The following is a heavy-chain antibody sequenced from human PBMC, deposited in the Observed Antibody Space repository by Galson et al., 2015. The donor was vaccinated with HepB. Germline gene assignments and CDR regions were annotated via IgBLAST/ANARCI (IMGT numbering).Heavy chain of an antibody. CDR3: VKDRVRLLEPFDY. J-gene: IGHJ4*02. CDR1: GFTFSSYA. D-gene: IGHD3-3*01. CDR2: IGSNGVT. Sequence: SLRLSCAVSGFTFSSYAMHWVRQAPGKGLEYVSAIGSNGVTYYADSVKGRFIISRDNSKNTMYLQMSSLRAEDTALYYCVKDRVRLLEPFDYWGQGTLVTVSS. V-gene: IGHV3-64D*06.